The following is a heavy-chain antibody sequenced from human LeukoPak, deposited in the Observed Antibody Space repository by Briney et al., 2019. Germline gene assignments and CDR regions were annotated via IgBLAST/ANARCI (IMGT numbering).Heavy chain of an antibody. V-gene: IGHV4-59*01. CDR1: GGSISSYY. J-gene: IGHJ5*02. CDR3: ARAGYSSGLT. D-gene: IGHD6-19*01. CDR2: IYYSGST. Sequence: SETLSLTCTVFGGSISSYYWSWIRQPPGKGLEWIGYIYYSGSTNYNPSLKSRVTISVDTSKNQFSLKLSSVTAADTAVYYCARAGYSSGLTWGQGTLVTVSS.